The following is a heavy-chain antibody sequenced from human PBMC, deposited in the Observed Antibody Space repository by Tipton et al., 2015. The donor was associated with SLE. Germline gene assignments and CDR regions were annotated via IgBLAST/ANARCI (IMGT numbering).Heavy chain of an antibody. CDR2: IIAYNGNT. V-gene: IGHV1-18*01. D-gene: IGHD5/OR15-5a*01. J-gene: IGHJ5*02. CDR3: ARDGSTMDWFDP. CDR1: GGTISNYI. Sequence: QLVQSGAEVKKPGSSVRVSCKASGGTISNYIVSWVRQAPGQGLEWMGGIIAYNGNTNYAQKLQGRVTMTTDTSTSTAYMELRSLRSDDTAVYYCARDGSTMDWFDPWGQGTLVTVSS.